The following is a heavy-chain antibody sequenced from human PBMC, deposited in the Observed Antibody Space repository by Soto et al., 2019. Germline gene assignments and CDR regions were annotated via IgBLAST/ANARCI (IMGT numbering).Heavy chain of an antibody. D-gene: IGHD6-19*01. Sequence: NPSETLSLTCAVSGYFISSGHYWGWIRQPPGKGLEWIGYIYDSGTTYTYFNPSLKSRVTISVDTSKNQFSLKVRSVTAADSAVYYCARAGQWLFGQYYFDYWGQGTLVTVSS. CDR2: IYDSGTTYT. V-gene: IGHV4-38-2*01. CDR1: GYFISSGHY. CDR3: ARAGQWLFGQYYFDY. J-gene: IGHJ4*02.